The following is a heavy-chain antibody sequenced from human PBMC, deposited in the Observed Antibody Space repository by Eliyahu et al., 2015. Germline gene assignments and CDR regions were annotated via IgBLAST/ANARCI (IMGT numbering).Heavy chain of an antibody. CDR1: GASVSSDSYH. Sequence: VQLQESGPGLVKPSETLSLTCTVSGASVSSDSYHWNWIRQPPGKGLEWIGYIHYSGGTNYNASLGSRVAISVDASKMQFSLSLSSVTAADTALYFCAREDIRSTDDAFDIWGQGTMVTVSS. V-gene: IGHV4-61*01. J-gene: IGHJ3*02. D-gene: IGHD5-12*01. CDR2: IHYSGGT. CDR3: AREDIRSTDDAFDI.